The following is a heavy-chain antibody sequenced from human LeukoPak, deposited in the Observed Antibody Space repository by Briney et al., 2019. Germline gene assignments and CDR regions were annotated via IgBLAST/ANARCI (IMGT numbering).Heavy chain of an antibody. CDR3: ASLMSPGWFDP. D-gene: IGHD5/OR15-5a*01. CDR2: INHSGST. V-gene: IGHV4-34*01. CDR1: GGPIATDY. J-gene: IGHJ5*02. Sequence: SETLSLTCTVSGGPIATDYWSWIRQPPGKGLEWIGEINHSGSTNYNPSLKSRLTISVDTSKNQFSLKMSSVTAADTAVYYCASLMSPGWFDPWGQGTLVTVSS.